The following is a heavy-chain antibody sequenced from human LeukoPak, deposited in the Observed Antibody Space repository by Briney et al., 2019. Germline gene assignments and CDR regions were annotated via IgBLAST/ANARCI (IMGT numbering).Heavy chain of an antibody. J-gene: IGHJ4*02. V-gene: IGHV3-33*01. CDR2: IWYDGSNK. Sequence: GGSLGLSCAASGFTFSSYGMHWVRQAPGKGLEWVAVIWYDGSNKYYADSVKGRFTISRDNSKNTLYLQMNSLRAEDTAVYYCARDSSDAEFDYWGQGTLVTVSS. CDR3: ARDSSDAEFDY. CDR1: GFTFSSYG. D-gene: IGHD6-19*01.